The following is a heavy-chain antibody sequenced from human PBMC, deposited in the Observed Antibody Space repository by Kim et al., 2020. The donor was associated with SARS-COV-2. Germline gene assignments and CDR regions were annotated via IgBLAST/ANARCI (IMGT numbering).Heavy chain of an antibody. D-gene: IGHD1-1*01. CDR1: GDSMTGHF. CDR3: ARELGRTIDY. J-gene: IGHJ4*02. CDR2: MFHNGES. V-gene: IGHV4-59*11. Sequence: SETLSLTCTVSGDSMTGHFWTWLRQPPGKGLELIGYMFHNGESNYDPSLRSRVTISVDTSKRQFSLKLSSVTAADTAVYYCARELGRTIDYWGRGTQVTVSS.